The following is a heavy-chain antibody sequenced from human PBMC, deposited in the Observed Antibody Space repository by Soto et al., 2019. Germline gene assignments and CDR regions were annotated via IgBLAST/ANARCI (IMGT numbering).Heavy chain of an antibody. CDR3: ARLRSDAFDI. CDR1: GFDFSYYT. V-gene: IGHV3-21*02. CDR2: ISASSSHK. J-gene: IGHJ3*02. Sequence: EVQLVESGGRLVKPGESLRLSCVASGFDFSYYTMNWVRQAPGKGLEWVSAISASSSHKYSADSVRGRFTFSRDNANNSLYLQMNNLGVEDTAVYYCARLRSDAFDIWGQGTLVTVSS. D-gene: IGHD4-17*01.